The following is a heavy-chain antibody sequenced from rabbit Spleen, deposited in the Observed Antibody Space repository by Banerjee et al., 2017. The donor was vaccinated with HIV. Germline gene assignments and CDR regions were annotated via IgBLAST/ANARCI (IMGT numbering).Heavy chain of an antibody. J-gene: IGHJ4*01. D-gene: IGHD2-1*01. CDR1: RFSFSDRDV. V-gene: IGHV1S45*01. CDR3: ARDVTGVIGWNFNL. Sequence: QEQLVESGGGLVQPEGSLTLPCKASRFSFSDRDVMCWVRQAPGKGLEWIGCINTATGKDVYASRAKGRFTISKTSSTTVTLQMTSLTAADTATYFCARDVTGVIGWNFNLWSQGTLVTVS. CDR2: INTATGKD.